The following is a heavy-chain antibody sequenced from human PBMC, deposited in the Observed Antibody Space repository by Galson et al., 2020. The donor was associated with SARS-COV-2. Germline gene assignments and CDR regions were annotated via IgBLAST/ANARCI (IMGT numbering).Heavy chain of an antibody. CDR2: IHTSGNS. V-gene: IGHV4-61*02. Sequence: SETLSLTCAVSGDSISSGSFYWSWIRQPAGKGLEWIGRIHTSGNSNYNPSLKSRVNISLDTSKNQFSLKLTSVTAADTAVYYCARGVVAGTGEWGQGTLVTVSS. CDR3: ARGVVAGTGE. CDR1: GDSISSGSFY. J-gene: IGHJ4*02. D-gene: IGHD6-19*01.